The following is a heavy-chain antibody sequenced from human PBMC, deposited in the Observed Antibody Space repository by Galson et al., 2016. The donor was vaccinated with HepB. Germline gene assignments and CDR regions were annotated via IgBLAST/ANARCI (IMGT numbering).Heavy chain of an antibody. CDR3: AKDHRSVGIAVAGLDY. CDR1: GFAFSSYA. V-gene: IGHV3-30*18. D-gene: IGHD6-19*01. CDR2: ISYDGSNK. Sequence: SLRLSCAASGFAFSSYAMHWVRQAPGKGLEWVAIISYDGSNKYYADSVKARFTISRDNSKNTLPLQMNSLRAADTSVYYCAKDHRSVGIAVAGLDYWGQGTLVTVSS. J-gene: IGHJ4*02.